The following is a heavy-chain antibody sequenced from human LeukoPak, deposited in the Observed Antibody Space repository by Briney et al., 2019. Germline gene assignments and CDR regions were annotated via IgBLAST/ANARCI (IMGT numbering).Heavy chain of an antibody. CDR2: ISAYNGNT. CDR3: AMSLGSYYNTDAFDI. J-gene: IGHJ3*02. Sequence: ASVKVSCKASGYTFTSYGISWVRQAPGQGLEWMGWISAYNGNTNYAQKLQGRVTMTTDTSTSTAYMELRSLRSDDTAVYYCAMSLGSYYNTDAFDIWGQGTMVTVSS. V-gene: IGHV1-18*01. CDR1: GYTFTSYG. D-gene: IGHD3-10*01.